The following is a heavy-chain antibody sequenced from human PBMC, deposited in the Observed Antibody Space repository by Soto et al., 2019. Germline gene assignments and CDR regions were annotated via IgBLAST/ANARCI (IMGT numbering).Heavy chain of an antibody. V-gene: IGHV3-21*01. CDR2: ISSSSSYI. J-gene: IGHJ6*03. Sequence: SLRLSCAASGITFVNTWMNWVRQAPGKGLEWVSPISSSSSYIYYADSVKGRFTISRDSAKNSLYLQMNSLRAEDTAVYYCARERIGYTFGSYYYMDVWGKGTTVTVSS. CDR1: GITFVNTW. D-gene: IGHD5-18*01. CDR3: ARERIGYTFGSYYYMDV.